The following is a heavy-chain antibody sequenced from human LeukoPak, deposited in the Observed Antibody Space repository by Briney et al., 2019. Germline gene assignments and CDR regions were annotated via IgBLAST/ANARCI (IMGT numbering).Heavy chain of an antibody. CDR3: AREINLVGAINY. CDR1: GFTFNNYS. CDR2: ISSSSSYI. D-gene: IGHD1-26*01. J-gene: IGHJ4*02. Sequence: PGGSLRLSCAASGFTFNNYSMNWVRQAPGKGLEWVSSISSSSSYIYYADSVKSRFTISRDNAKNSLFLHMNSLGAEDAAVYYCAREINLVGAINYWGQGTLVTVSS. V-gene: IGHV3-21*01.